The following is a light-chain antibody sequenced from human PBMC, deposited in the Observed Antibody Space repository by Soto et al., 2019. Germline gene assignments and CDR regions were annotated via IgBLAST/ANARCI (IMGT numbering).Light chain of an antibody. CDR1: SSNIGLNF. Sequence: QSVLTQPPSASGTPGQRVTISCSGGSSNIGLNFVFWYQQLPGTAPKLLMFDNDQRPSGVPDRFSGSKSGTSASLAISGLRSEDEADYFCAAWDDSLIGPVFGGGTKLTVL. CDR3: AAWDDSLIGPV. V-gene: IGLV1-47*01. CDR2: DND. J-gene: IGLJ3*02.